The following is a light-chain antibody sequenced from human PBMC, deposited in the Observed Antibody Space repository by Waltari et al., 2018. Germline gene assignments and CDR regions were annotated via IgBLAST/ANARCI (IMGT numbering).Light chain of an antibody. V-gene: IGKV3-20*01. CDR1: QSVRRT. CDR2: DAS. CDR3: QKYGTLPAT. Sequence: DIVLTQSPGTLSVSPGARATLSCRASQSVRRTLAWYQQKPGQAPRLLIYDASTRATGVPDRFSGRGFGTDFSLTISRLEPEDFAVYYCQKYGTLPATFGQGTKVEIK. J-gene: IGKJ1*01.